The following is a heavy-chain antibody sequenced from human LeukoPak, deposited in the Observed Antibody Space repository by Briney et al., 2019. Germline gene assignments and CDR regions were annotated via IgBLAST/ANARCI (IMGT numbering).Heavy chain of an antibody. Sequence: NPSETLSLTCTVSGGSISSYYWSWIRQPPGKGLEWIGEINHSGSTNYNPSLKSRVTISVDTSKNQFSLKLSSVTAADTAVYYCARRLAAAADYWGQGTLVTVSS. D-gene: IGHD6-13*01. CDR2: INHSGST. V-gene: IGHV4-34*01. J-gene: IGHJ4*02. CDR3: ARRLAAAADY. CDR1: GGSISSYY.